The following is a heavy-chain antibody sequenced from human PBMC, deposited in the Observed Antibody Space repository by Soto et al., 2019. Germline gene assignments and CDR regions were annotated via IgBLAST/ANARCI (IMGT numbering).Heavy chain of an antibody. J-gene: IGHJ5*02. CDR2: ISGSDNRT. V-gene: IGHV3-23*01. Sequence: EVQLLESGGGLVQPGGSLRLSCAASGFTFSNYAMNWVRQAPGKGLGWISIISGSDNRTYYADSVKGRFPISRDNSQNTLYLQMNSLRADDTAIYYCASSTMIVVITAWGQGTLVTVSS. CDR3: ASSTMIVVITA. D-gene: IGHD3-22*01. CDR1: GFTFSNYA.